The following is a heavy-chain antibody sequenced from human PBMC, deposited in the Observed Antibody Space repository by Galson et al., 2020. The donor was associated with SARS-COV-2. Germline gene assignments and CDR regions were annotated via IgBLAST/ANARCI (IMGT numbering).Heavy chain of an antibody. D-gene: IGHD1-1*01. CDR2: IYYTGTT. J-gene: IGHJ6*03. CDR1: GGSISSDAYY. CDR3: ARARSVEDRDFYYYMDV. V-gene: IGHV4-31*11. Sequence: SETLSLTCAVSGGSISSDAYYWSWVRQHSGKGLEWIGYIYYTGTTYYSPSLKSRVSISKDSSKNQFSLKLRSVTAADTAVYYCARARSVEDRDFYYYMDVWGKGTTVTVSS.